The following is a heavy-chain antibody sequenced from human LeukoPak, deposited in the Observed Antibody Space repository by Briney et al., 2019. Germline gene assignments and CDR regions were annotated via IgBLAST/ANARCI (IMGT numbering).Heavy chain of an antibody. CDR3: HAMVGSGSRYGGDY. CDR1: GGTFSRYA. D-gene: IGHD3-3*01. Sequence: ASVKVSCKASGGTFSRYAFSWVRQAPGQGLEWMGGIIPMFGTPNYERKFQGRVTITADESTRTVYMELSSLRSDDTAVYFCHAMVGSGSRYGGDYWGQGTLVTVSS. J-gene: IGHJ4*02. V-gene: IGHV1-69*13. CDR2: IIPMFGTP.